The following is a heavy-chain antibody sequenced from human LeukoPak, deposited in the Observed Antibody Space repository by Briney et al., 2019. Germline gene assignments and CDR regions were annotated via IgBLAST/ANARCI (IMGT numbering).Heavy chain of an antibody. CDR1: GFTFSSYW. Sequence: GGSLRLSCAASGFTFSSYWMHWVRQAPGKGLVWVSRIHSDGGTTSYADSVKGRFTISRDNAKNTLYLQMNSLRAEDTAVYYCARASSTCCYYWGQGTLVTVSS. J-gene: IGHJ4*02. D-gene: IGHD2-2*01. CDR2: IHSDGGTT. V-gene: IGHV3-74*01. CDR3: ARASSTCCYY.